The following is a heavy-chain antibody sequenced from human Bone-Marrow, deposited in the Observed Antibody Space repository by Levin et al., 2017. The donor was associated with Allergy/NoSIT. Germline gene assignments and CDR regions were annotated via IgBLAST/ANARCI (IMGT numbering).Heavy chain of an antibody. V-gene: IGHV3-11*06. CDR2: ISSDSSST. D-gene: IGHD3-3*01. CDR3: ARLPKRDYNFGRGTGYMDV. CDR1: GFTFSDYY. Sequence: NSGGSLRLSCAASGFTFSDYYMNWIRQAPGKGLEWVSYISSDSSSTNYADSVKGRFTISRDNAKNSLYLQMNSLRAEDTAVYYCARLPKRDYNFGRGTGYMDVWGRGTTVTVSS. J-gene: IGHJ6*03.